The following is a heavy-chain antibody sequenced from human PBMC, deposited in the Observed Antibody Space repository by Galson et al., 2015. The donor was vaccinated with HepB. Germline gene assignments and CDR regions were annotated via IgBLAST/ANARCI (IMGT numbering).Heavy chain of an antibody. D-gene: IGHD6-19*01. Sequence: SLRLSCAASGFTFDDYAMHWVRQAPGKGLEWVSGISWNSGSIGYADSVKGRFTISRDNSKNTLYLQMSSLRAEDTAVYYCAKRAYSSGWYFDYWGQGTLVTVSS. V-gene: IGHV3-9*01. CDR1: GFTFDDYA. J-gene: IGHJ4*02. CDR3: AKRAYSSGWYFDY. CDR2: ISWNSGSI.